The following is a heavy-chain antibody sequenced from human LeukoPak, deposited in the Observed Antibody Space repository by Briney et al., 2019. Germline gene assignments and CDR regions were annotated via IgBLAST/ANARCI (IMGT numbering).Heavy chain of an antibody. Sequence: GGSLRLSCAASGFTFSSYWMSWVRQAPGKGLEWVANIKQDGSEKYYVDSVKGRFTLYRDNAKNSLYLQMNSLRAEDTAVYYCARDPFNGSGSYYYLYWGQGTLVTVSS. V-gene: IGHV3-7*01. CDR2: IKQDGSEK. CDR3: ARDPFNGSGSYYYLY. D-gene: IGHD3-10*01. J-gene: IGHJ4*02. CDR1: GFTFSSYW.